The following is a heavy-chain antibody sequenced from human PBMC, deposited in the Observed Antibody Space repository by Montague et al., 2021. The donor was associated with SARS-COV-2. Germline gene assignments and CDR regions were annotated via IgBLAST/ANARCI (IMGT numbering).Heavy chain of an antibody. Sequence: NDYAVSVKSRLTINPDTSKNQFSLPLNSVTPEYTAVYYCARGFSWLYYFDYWGQGTLVTVSS. CDR3: ARGFSWLYYFDY. D-gene: IGHD6-13*01. J-gene: IGHJ4*02. V-gene: IGHV6-1*01. CDR2: N.